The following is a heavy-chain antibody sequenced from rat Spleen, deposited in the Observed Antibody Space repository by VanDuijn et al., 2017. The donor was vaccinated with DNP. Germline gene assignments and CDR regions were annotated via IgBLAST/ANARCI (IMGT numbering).Heavy chain of an antibody. CDR2: ISYSGTT. V-gene: IGHV3-1*01. Sequence: EVQLQESGPGLVKPSQSLSLTCSVTGYSITSNYWGWIRKFPGNKMEWMAYISYSGTTGYNPSLKSRISITRDTSKNQFFLQLNSVTTEDTATYYCARQPGYPYFDYWGQGVMVTVSS. CDR3: ARQPGYPYFDY. CDR1: GYSITSNY. J-gene: IGHJ2*01. D-gene: IGHD1-4*01.